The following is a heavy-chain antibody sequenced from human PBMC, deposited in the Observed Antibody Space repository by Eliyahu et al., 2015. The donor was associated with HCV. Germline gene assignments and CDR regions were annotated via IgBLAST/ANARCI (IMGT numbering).Heavy chain of an antibody. CDR2: XXYDXSNK. J-gene: IGHJ3*02. CDR1: GFTFSSYA. D-gene: IGHD6-6*01. Sequence: QVQLVESGGXVXQPGRSLRPSXAASGFTFSSYAMHWXRQAPGKGLEWVAVXXYDXSNKYYADSVKGRFTISRDNSKNTLYLQMNSLRAEDTAVYYCARDPWGSSSSDAFDIWGQGTMVTVSS. CDR3: ARDPWGSSSSDAFDI. V-gene: IGHV3-30-3*01.